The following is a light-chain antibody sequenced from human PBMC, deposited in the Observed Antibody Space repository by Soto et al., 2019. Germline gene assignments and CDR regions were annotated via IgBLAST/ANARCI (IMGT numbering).Light chain of an antibody. J-gene: IGLJ2*01. V-gene: IGLV2-23*01. CDR2: EGN. CDR1: SSDVGSYNL. CDR3: CSYTTSSPL. Sequence: QSVLTQPASVSGSPGQSITISCTGTSSDVGSYNLVSWYQQHPGKAPKLMIYEGNKRPSGVSNRFSGSKSGNTASLTISGLQAEDEADYYCCSYTTSSPLFGGGTKLTVL.